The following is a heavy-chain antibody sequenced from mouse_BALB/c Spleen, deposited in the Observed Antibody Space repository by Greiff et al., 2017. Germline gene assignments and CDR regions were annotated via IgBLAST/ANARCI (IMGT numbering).Heavy chain of an antibody. CDR3: ATRAFITTANYAMDY. V-gene: IGHV1-18*01. J-gene: IGHJ4*01. Sequence: EVQLKESGPELVKPGASVKIPCKASGYTFTDYNMDWVKQSHGKSLEWIGDINPNNGGTIYNQKFKGKATLTVDKSSSTAYMELRSLTSEDTAVYYCATRAFITTANYAMDYWGQGTSVTVSS. CDR1: GYTFTDYN. D-gene: IGHD1-2*01. CDR2: INPNNGGT.